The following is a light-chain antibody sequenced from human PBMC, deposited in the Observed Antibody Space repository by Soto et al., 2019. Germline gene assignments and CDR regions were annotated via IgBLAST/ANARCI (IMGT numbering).Light chain of an antibody. CDR2: DVS. Sequence: EIVLTQSPATLSLSPGERATLSCRASQSVSSYLAWYQQKPGQAPRLLIYDVSNRATGIPARFSGSGSVTDFTLTISSLEPEDFAVYYCQHRSNWPRFTFCPGTKVDIK. CDR1: QSVSSY. CDR3: QHRSNWPRFT. J-gene: IGKJ3*01. V-gene: IGKV3-11*01.